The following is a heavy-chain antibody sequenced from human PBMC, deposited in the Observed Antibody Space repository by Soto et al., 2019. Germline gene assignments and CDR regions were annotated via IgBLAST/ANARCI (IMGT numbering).Heavy chain of an antibody. CDR1: GGSISSGGYY. V-gene: IGHV4-31*03. CDR3: ARAQWEPPDYFDF. Sequence: SETLSLTCTVSGGSISSGGYYWSWIRQHPGKGLELIGYIYYSGSTYYNPSLNSRVTMSVGTSKNQFSLKLSSVTAADTAVYYCARAQWEPPDYFDFWGQGILVTVS. D-gene: IGHD1-26*01. J-gene: IGHJ4*02. CDR2: IYYSGST.